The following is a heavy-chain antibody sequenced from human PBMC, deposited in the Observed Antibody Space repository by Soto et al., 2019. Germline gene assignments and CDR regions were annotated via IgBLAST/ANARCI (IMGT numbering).Heavy chain of an antibody. CDR2: IYYSGST. J-gene: IGHJ4*02. Sequence: SETLFLTCTVSGGSISSGGYYWSWIRQHPGKGLEWIGYIYYSGSTYYNPSLKSRVTISVDTSKNPFSLKLSSVTAADTAVYYCARAAGGGYCTNGVCYHFDYWGQGTLVTVSS. CDR3: ARAAGGGYCTNGVCYHFDY. D-gene: IGHD2-8*01. CDR1: GGSISSGGYY. V-gene: IGHV4-31*03.